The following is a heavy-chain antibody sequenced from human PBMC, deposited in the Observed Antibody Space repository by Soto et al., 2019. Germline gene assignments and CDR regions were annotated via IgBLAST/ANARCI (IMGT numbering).Heavy chain of an antibody. J-gene: IGHJ6*02. V-gene: IGHV1-3*01. CDR1: GYTFTSYA. Sequence: ASVKVSCKASGYTFTSYAMHWVRQAPGQRLEWMGWINAGNGNTKYSQKFQGRVTITRDTSASTAYMELSSLRSEDTAVYYCAASEVVPAAAYYYYGMDVWGQGTTVTVSS. CDR2: INAGNGNT. CDR3: AASEVVPAAAYYYYGMDV. D-gene: IGHD2-2*01.